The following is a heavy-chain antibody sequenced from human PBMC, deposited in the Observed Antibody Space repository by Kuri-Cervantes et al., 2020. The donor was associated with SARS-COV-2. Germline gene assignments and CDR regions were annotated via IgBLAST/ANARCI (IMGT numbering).Heavy chain of an antibody. J-gene: IGHJ3*02. CDR2: IYSGGST. D-gene: IGHD3-22*01. CDR1: GFTVSSNY. V-gene: IGHV3-53*01. CDR3: ARSTPFRRLVVISQGGAFDI. Sequence: LSLTCAASGFTVSSNYMSWVRQAPGKGLEWVSLIYSGGSTYYADSVKGRFTISRDNSKNTLYLQMNSLRAEDTAVYYCARSTPFRRLVVISQGGAFDIWGQGTMVTVSS.